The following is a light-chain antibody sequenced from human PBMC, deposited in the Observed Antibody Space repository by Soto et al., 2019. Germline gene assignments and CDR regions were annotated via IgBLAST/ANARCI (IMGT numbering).Light chain of an antibody. CDR1: SSDVGGYNY. Sequence: QSALTQPASVSGSPGQAITLSCTGTSSDVGGYNYVSWYQQHPGKAPKLMIYDVSNRPSGVSNRFSGSKSGNTASLTISGLQAEYEADYYCSSYTSSSTLVFGGGTKVTVL. CDR3: SSYTSSSTLV. CDR2: DVS. J-gene: IGLJ2*01. V-gene: IGLV2-14*01.